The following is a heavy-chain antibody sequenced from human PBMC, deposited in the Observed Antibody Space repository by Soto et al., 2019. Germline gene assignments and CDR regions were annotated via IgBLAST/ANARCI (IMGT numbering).Heavy chain of an antibody. J-gene: IGHJ3*02. CDR2: IYYSGST. CDR3: ARDFHDSSGYYYGDPAFDI. Sequence: SETLSLTCTVSVGSISSYYWSWIRQPPGKGLEWIGYIYYSGSTNYNPSLKSRVTISVDTSKNQFSLKLSSVTAADTAVYYCARDFHDSSGYYYGDPAFDIWGQGTMVTVSS. CDR1: VGSISSYY. D-gene: IGHD3-22*01. V-gene: IGHV4-59*01.